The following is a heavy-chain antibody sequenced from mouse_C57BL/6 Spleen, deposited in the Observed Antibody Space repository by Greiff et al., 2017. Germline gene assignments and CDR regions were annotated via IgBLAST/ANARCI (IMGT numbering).Heavy chain of an antibody. CDR1: GYTFTSYW. CDR2: IDPSDSYT. V-gene: IGHV1-69*01. CDR3: ARIYYDYDDGGYYAMDY. Sequence: QVQLQQPGAELVMPGASVKLSCKASGYTFTSYWMHWVKQRPGQGLEWIGEIDPSDSYTNYNQKFKGKSTLTVDKSSSTAYMQLSILTSEDSAVYYCARIYYDYDDGGYYAMDYWGQGTSVTVSS. D-gene: IGHD2-4*01. J-gene: IGHJ4*01.